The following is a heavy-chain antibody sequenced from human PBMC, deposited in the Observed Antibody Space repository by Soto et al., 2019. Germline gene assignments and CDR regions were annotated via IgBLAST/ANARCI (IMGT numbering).Heavy chain of an antibody. J-gene: IGHJ6*02. D-gene: IGHD2-2*02. CDR2: INHSGST. CDR3: ARGPGCSSNSCYKYYYYYYGMDV. CDR1: GGSFSGYY. Sequence: PSETLSLTCAVYGGSFSGYYWSWIRQPPGKGLEWIGEINHSGSTNYNPSLKSRVTISVDTSKNQFSLKLSSVTAADTAVYYCARGPGCSSNSCYKYYYYYYGMDVWGQGTTVTVYS. V-gene: IGHV4-34*01.